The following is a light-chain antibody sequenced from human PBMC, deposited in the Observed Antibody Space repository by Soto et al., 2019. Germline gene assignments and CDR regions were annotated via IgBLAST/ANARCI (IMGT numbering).Light chain of an antibody. J-gene: IGLJ3*02. CDR3: SSYAGSNNLGV. CDR1: SSDVGVYNY. Sequence: QSVLTQPPSASGSPGQSVTISCTGTSSDVGVYNYVSWYQQHPGKAPKLMIYEVSERPSGVPDRFSGSKSGNTASLTVSGLQAEDEADYYCSSYAGSNNLGVFGGGTKLTVL. V-gene: IGLV2-8*01. CDR2: EVS.